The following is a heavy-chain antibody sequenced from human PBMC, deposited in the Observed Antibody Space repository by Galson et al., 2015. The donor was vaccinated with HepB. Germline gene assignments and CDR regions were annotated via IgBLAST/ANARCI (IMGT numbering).Heavy chain of an antibody. CDR3: ARVPITSSGWYQVEYFDY. J-gene: IGHJ4*02. D-gene: IGHD6-19*01. Sequence: SVKVSCKASGYTFTSYYMHWVRQAPGQGLEWMGIINPSGGSTSYAQKFQGRVTMTRDTSTSTVYMELSSLRSEDTAVYYCARVPITSSGWYQVEYFDYWGQGTLVTVSS. V-gene: IGHV1-46*01. CDR2: INPSGGST. CDR1: GYTFTSYY.